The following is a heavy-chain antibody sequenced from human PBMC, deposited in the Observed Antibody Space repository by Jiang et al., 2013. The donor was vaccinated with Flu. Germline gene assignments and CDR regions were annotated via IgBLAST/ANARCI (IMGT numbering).Heavy chain of an antibody. CDR3: TRDAAAYFDTSGYHDAFDV. Sequence: VQLVESGGDSVQPGGSLRLSCAASGFTFNNYWMHWVRQAPGKGLEWVALINRDGSSTIYADSVKGRFTISRDNAKNTLWLQMNSLRAEDTAEYYCTRDAAAYFDTSGYHDAFDVWGQGTMVTVSP. J-gene: IGHJ3*01. D-gene: IGHD3-22*01. V-gene: IGHV3-74*01. CDR2: INRDGSST. CDR1: GFTFNNYW.